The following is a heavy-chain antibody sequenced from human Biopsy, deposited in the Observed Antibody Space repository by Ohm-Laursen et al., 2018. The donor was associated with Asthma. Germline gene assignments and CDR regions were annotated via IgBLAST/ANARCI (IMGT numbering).Heavy chain of an antibody. V-gene: IGHV1-18*01. J-gene: IGHJ6*02. Sequence: ASVKVSYKTSGYTFNSAGITWVRQAPGQGLEWMGWISVYNGNAKVAQKLQDRVTMITDTSTSTAYMELRSLRSDDTAVYFCARAVDYSHYYGIDVWGQGATVTVS. CDR2: ISVYNGNA. CDR3: ARAVDYSHYYGIDV. D-gene: IGHD3-10*01. CDR1: GYTFNSAG.